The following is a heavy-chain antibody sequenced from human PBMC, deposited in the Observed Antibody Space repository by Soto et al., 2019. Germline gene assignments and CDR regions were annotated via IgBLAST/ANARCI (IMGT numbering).Heavy chain of an antibody. V-gene: IGHV1-69*13. Sequence: ASVKVSCKASGGTFSSYAISWVRQAPGQGLEWMGGIIPIFGTANYAQKFQGRVTITADESTSTAYMELSSLRSEDTAVYYCARDYEGYSSGWAAFDIWGQGPMVTVSS. J-gene: IGHJ3*02. D-gene: IGHD6-19*01. CDR1: GGTFSSYA. CDR3: ARDYEGYSSGWAAFDI. CDR2: IIPIFGTA.